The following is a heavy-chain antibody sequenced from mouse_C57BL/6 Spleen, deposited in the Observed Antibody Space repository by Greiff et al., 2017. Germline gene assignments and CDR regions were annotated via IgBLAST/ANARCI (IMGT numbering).Heavy chain of an antibody. CDR3: ARHEEGYYGSRRYYAMDY. CDR2: FYPGSGSI. J-gene: IGHJ4*01. D-gene: IGHD1-1*01. CDR1: GYTFTEYP. V-gene: IGHV1-62-2*01. Sequence: QVQLQQSGAELVKPGASVKLSCKASGYTFTEYPIHWVKQRSGQGLEWIWWFYPGSGSIKYNEKFKDKATLTADKSSSTVYMERSRLTSEDTAVYFCARHEEGYYGSRRYYAMDYWGQGTSVTVSS.